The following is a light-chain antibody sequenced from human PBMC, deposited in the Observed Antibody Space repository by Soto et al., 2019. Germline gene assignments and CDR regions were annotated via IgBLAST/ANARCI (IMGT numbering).Light chain of an antibody. Sequence: EIVSTQSPGTLSLSPGERATLSCRASQSVSSSYLAWYQQKPGQAPRLLIYGASGRATGIPDRFSGSGSGTDFTLTISRLEPEDFAVYYCQQYGSSPMYTFGQGTKLEIK. CDR3: QQYGSSPMYT. CDR1: QSVSSSY. J-gene: IGKJ2*01. CDR2: GAS. V-gene: IGKV3-20*01.